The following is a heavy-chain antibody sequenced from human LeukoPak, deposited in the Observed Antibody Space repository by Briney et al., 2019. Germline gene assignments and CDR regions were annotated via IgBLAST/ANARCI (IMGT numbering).Heavy chain of an antibody. CDR1: GYPFTTYE. V-gene: IGHV1-69*05. CDR2: IIPIFGTA. Sequence: SVKVSCKTSGYPFTTYEINWVRQAAGQGLEWMGGIIPIFGTANYAQKFQGRVTITTDESTSTAYMELSSLRSEDTAVYYCARDNYAGANWFDPWGQGTLVTVSS. CDR3: ARDNYAGANWFDP. D-gene: IGHD1-7*01. J-gene: IGHJ5*02.